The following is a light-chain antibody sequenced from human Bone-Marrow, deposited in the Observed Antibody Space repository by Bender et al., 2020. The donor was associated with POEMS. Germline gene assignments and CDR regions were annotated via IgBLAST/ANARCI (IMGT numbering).Light chain of an antibody. V-gene: IGLV3-1*01. Sequence: SYEVTQPPSVSVSPGQTASITCSGDDLGDKYVAWYQQKPGQSPVLVIYQDTKRPSGIPERFSGSNSGNTATLTISGTQAMDEADYYCQAWDTYSVLFGGETKLTVL. J-gene: IGLJ2*01. CDR3: QAWDTYSVL. CDR1: DLGDKY. CDR2: QDT.